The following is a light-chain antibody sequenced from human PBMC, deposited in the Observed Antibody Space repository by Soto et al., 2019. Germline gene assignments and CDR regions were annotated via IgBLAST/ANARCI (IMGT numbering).Light chain of an antibody. J-gene: IGKJ1*01. Sequence: EIVLTQSPGTLSLSPGERATLSGRASQSISSTSLAWHQQKPGQAPNLLIGGASSRATGIPDRFSGSGSGTDFTLTISRLEPEDFAVYYCHYGNSPPWTFGQGTKVDTK. CDR2: GAS. V-gene: IGKV3-20*01. CDR1: QSISSTS. CDR3: HYGNSPPWT.